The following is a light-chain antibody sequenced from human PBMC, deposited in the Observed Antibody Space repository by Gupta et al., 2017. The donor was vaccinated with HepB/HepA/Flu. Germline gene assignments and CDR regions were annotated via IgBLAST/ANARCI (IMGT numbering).Light chain of an antibody. CDR3: SSYTSSSTPLVV. CDR1: SSDVGGYNY. J-gene: IGLJ2*01. Sequence: QSALTQPASVSGSPGQSITIHCTGTSSDVGGYNYVSWYQQHPGKAPKLMIYDVSNRPSGVSNRFSGSKSGNTASLTISGLQAEDEADYYCSSYTSSSTPLVVFGGGTKLTVL. CDR2: DVS. V-gene: IGLV2-14*03.